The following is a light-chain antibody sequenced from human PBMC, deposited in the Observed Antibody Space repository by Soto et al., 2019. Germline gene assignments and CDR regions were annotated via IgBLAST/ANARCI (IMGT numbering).Light chain of an antibody. Sequence: EIVLTQSPATLSLSPGERATLSCRASQRVSSYLAWYQQKPGQAPRLLIYDASNRATGIPARFSGSGSGTDLTLSISSPETEDFAVYYCQQRSNWPITFGQGTRLEIK. CDR3: QQRSNWPIT. CDR1: QRVSSY. J-gene: IGKJ5*01. CDR2: DAS. V-gene: IGKV3-11*01.